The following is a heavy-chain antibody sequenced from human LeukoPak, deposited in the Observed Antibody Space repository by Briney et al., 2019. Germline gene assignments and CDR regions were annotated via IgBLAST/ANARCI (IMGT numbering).Heavy chain of an antibody. V-gene: IGHV5-51*01. CDR1: GYSFTSYW. Sequence: GESLKISCKGSGYSFTSYWIGWVRQMPGKGLEWMGIINPGDSDTRYSPSFQGQVTISADKSISTAYLQWSSLKASDTAMYYCARHDFPLRGYGGKPLDYWGQGTLVTVSS. D-gene: IGHD4-23*01. CDR2: INPGDSDT. CDR3: ARHDFPLRGYGGKPLDY. J-gene: IGHJ4*02.